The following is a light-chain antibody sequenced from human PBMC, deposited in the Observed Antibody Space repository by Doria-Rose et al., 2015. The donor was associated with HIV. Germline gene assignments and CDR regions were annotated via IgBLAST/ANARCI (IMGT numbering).Light chain of an antibody. V-gene: IGKV4-1*01. CDR2: CAT. J-gene: IGKJ3*01. CDR3: QQYYDTPS. CDR1: QSLLYTSKNY. Sequence: DIRMTQSPESLGMSLGERATLNCKSNQSLLYTSKNYLAWYQQKPGQPPKLLIYCATTRQSGVTARFSGSGSGTDFTLTISSLEAEDVAVYYCQQYYDTPSFGPGTTVDIK.